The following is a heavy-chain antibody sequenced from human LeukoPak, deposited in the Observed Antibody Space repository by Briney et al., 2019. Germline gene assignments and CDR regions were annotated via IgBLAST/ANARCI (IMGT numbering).Heavy chain of an antibody. J-gene: IGHJ4*02. CDR3: AKEGGIVVVPAAFPDY. CDR1: GFTFSSYG. V-gene: IGHV3-33*06. Sequence: GGSLRLSCAASGFTFSSYGMHWVRQAPGKGLEWVAVIWYDGSNKYYADSVKGRFTISRDNSKNTLYLQMNSLRAEDTAVYYCAKEGGIVVVPAAFPDYWGQGTLVTVSS. D-gene: IGHD2-2*01. CDR2: IWYDGSNK.